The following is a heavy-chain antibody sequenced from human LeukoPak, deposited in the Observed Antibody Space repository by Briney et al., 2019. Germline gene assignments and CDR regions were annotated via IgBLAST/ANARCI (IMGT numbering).Heavy chain of an antibody. D-gene: IGHD3-10*01. J-gene: IGHJ4*02. Sequence: PGGSLRLSCAASGFTFSSYAMSWVRQAPGKGLEWVSAISGSGGNTYYADSVKGRFTISRDNSKNTLYLQMNSLSAEDTAVYYCAKERWFGETNLYYFDYWGQGSLVTVSS. CDR2: ISGSGGNT. CDR3: AKERWFGETNLYYFDY. CDR1: GFTFSSYA. V-gene: IGHV3-23*01.